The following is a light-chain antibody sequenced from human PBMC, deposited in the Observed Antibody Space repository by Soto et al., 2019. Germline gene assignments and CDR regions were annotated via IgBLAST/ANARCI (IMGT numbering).Light chain of an antibody. CDR1: QSVSSTY. CDR2: GAS. Sequence: ETVFTQSPRTLSLTPGERATLSCRASQSVSSTYLAWYQQKPGQAPRLLIYGASSRATGIPDRFSGSGSATDFTLTISRLEPEDFAVYYCQQYGTSPPLTFAGGTKVDIK. J-gene: IGKJ4*01. V-gene: IGKV3-20*01. CDR3: QQYGTSPPLT.